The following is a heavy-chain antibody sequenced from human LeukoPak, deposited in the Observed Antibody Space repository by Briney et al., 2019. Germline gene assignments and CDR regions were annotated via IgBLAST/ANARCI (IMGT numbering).Heavy chain of an antibody. CDR3: AKSSFAVTSDAFDI. CDR2: ISGVGGST. Sequence: GGSLRLSCAASGFTFDDYAMHWVRQAPGKGLEWVSLISGVGGSTYFADSVKGRFTISRDNSKNSLYLQMNRLRTEDTALYYCAKSSFAVTSDAFDIWGQGTMVTVSS. CDR1: GFTFDDYA. V-gene: IGHV3-43*02. J-gene: IGHJ3*02. D-gene: IGHD5-18*01.